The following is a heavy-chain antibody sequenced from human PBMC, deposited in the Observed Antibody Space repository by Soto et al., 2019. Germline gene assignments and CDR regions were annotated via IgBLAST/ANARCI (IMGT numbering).Heavy chain of an antibody. CDR3: ARAGAHDY. V-gene: IGHV3-30-3*01. CDR2: ISYDGSNK. J-gene: IGHJ4*02. CDR1: GFTFSSYA. Sequence: QVQLVESGGGVVQPGRSLRLSCAASGFTFSSYAMHWVRQAPGKGLEWVAVISYDGSNKYYADSVKGRFTISRDNSKNTLYLQTNSLRAEDTAVYYCARAGAHDYWGQGTLVTVSS.